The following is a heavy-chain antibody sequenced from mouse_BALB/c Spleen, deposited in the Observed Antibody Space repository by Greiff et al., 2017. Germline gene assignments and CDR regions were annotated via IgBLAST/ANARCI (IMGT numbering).Heavy chain of an antibody. CDR1: GFSLTGYG. CDR2: IWGDGST. CDR3: ARDRAPYYYGSSPSYWYFDV. J-gene: IGHJ1*01. D-gene: IGHD1-1*01. Sequence: QVQLKESGPGLVAPSQSLSITCTVSGFSLTGYGVNWVRQPPGKGLEWLGMIWGDGSTDYNSALKSRLSISKDNSKSQVFLKMDSMQTDDTAMYYCARDRAPYYYGSSPSYWYFDVWGAGTTVTVSS. V-gene: IGHV2-6-7*01.